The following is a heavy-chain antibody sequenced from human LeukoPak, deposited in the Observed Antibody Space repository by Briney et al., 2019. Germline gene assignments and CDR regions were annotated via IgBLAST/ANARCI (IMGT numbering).Heavy chain of an antibody. J-gene: IGHJ4*02. V-gene: IGHV7-4-1*02. Sequence: ASVKVSCKASGYTFTGYYMHWVRQAPGQGLEWMGWINTNTGNPTYAQGFTGRFVFSLDTSVSTAYLQISSLKAEDTAVYYCARDGYSSSWYSRPVDYWGQGTLVTVSS. D-gene: IGHD6-13*01. CDR1: GYTFTGYY. CDR3: ARDGYSSSWYSRPVDY. CDR2: INTNTGNP.